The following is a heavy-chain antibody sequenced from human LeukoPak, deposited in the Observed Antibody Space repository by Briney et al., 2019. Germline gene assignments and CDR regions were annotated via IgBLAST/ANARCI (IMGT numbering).Heavy chain of an antibody. J-gene: IGHJ6*03. CDR2: IIPIFGTA. Sequence: ASVKVSCKASGGTFSSYAISWVRQAPGQGLEWIGGIIPIFGTANYAQKFQGRVTITADESTSTAYMELSSLRSEDTAVYYCARDLYSSSSENYYYYYMDVWGKGTTVTVSS. CDR1: GGTFSSYA. CDR3: ARDLYSSSSENYYYYYMDV. D-gene: IGHD6-6*01. V-gene: IGHV1-69*13.